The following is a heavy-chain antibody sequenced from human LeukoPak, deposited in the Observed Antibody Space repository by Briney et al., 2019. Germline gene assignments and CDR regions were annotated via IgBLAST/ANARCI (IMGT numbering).Heavy chain of an antibody. CDR3: ARARGYCSSTSCYTYYYYMDV. V-gene: IGHV1-18*01. J-gene: IGHJ6*03. CDR2: ISAYNGNT. Sequence: GASVKVSCKASGYTFTSYGISWVRQAPGQRLEWMGWISAYNGNTNYAQKLQGRVTMTTDTSTSTAYMELRSLRSDDTAVYYCARARGYCSSTSCYTYYYYMDVWGKGTTVTVSS. D-gene: IGHD2-2*02. CDR1: GYTFTSYG.